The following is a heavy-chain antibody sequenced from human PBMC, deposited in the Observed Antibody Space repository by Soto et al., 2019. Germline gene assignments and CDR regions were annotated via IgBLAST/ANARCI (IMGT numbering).Heavy chain of an antibody. CDR3: ARGFHSSALFSRYTKFDN. D-gene: IGHD6-6*01. CDR1: GGSFSGYY. Sequence: QVQLRQWGAGLLKPSETLSLTCAVYGGSFSGYYWTWIRQPPGKGLEWIGEINHSGNTNYNPSLKSRVTISLDMSKNQFSLKLRSVTAADTAVYYCARGFHSSALFSRYTKFDNWGQGTLVTVSS. V-gene: IGHV4-34*01. J-gene: IGHJ4*02. CDR2: INHSGNT.